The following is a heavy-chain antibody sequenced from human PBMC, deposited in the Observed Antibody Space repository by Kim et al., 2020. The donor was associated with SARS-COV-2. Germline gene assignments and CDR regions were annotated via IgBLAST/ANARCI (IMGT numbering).Heavy chain of an antibody. Sequence: SQRFQGRVTITRDTSASTAYMELSSLRSEDTAVYYCARDPSMEWGLLIDYWGQGTLVTVSS. D-gene: IGHD1-26*01. CDR3: ARDPSMEWGLLIDY. J-gene: IGHJ4*02. V-gene: IGHV1-3*01.